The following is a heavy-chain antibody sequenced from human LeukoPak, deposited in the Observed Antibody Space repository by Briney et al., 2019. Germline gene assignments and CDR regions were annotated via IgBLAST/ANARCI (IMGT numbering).Heavy chain of an antibody. V-gene: IGHV4-59*01. CDR2: IYYSGST. J-gene: IGHJ6*03. CDR3: ARGRSPASYCSGGSCYSYYYYYMDV. Sequence: TPSEPLSLPCPVSGASISSYYWSWIRPPPGKGVEWIGYIYYSGSTNYNHSLKSRVTISVDTSKNQFCLKLSSVTAADTAVYYCARGRSPASYCSGGSCYSYYYYYMDVWGKGTTVTVSS. D-gene: IGHD2-15*01. CDR1: GASISSYY.